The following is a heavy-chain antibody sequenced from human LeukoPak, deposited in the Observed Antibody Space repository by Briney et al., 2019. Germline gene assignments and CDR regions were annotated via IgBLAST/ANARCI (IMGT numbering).Heavy chain of an antibody. V-gene: IGHV3-23*01. Sequence: GGSLRLSCAASGFTFSSYAMSWVRQAPGEGLEWVSAISGSGGSTYYADSVKGRFTISRDNSKNTLYLQMNSLRAEDTAVYYCAKAPMVRGAVFDYWGQGTLVTVSS. CDR1: GFTFSSYA. D-gene: IGHD3-10*01. CDR3: AKAPMVRGAVFDY. J-gene: IGHJ4*02. CDR2: ISGSGGST.